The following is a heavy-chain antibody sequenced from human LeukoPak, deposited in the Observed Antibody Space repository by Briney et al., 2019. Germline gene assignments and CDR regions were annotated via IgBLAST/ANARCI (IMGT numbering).Heavy chain of an antibody. Sequence: SETLSLTCTVSGGSISSYNYYWGWIRQPPGKGLEWIGSIFYSGSAYYNPSLKSRVTISVDTSKNQFSLKLSSVTAADTAVYYCARANYYDSSGLPPRESYFDYWGQGTLVTVSS. CDR2: IFYSGSA. V-gene: IGHV4-39*01. CDR3: ARANYYDSSGLPPRESYFDY. D-gene: IGHD3-22*01. J-gene: IGHJ4*02. CDR1: GGSISSYNYY.